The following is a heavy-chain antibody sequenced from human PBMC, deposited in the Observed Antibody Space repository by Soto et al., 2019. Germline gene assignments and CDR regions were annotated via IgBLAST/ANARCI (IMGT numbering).Heavy chain of an antibody. CDR1: GGSIIRDY. J-gene: IGHJ4*02. D-gene: IGHD3-22*01. CDR2: IYYSGSP. V-gene: IGHV4-59*08. Sequence: SETLPVTCTVSGGSIIRDYGGWFREPPGKGLELIGYIYYSGSPTSHPSLKSRVTISVDTSKNQFSLNLTSVTAADTAVYYCARLGGYYQAFDQWGQGSLVTVS. CDR3: ARLGGYYQAFDQ.